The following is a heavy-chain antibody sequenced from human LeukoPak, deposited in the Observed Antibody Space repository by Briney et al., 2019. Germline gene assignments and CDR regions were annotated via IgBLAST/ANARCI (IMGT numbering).Heavy chain of an antibody. CDR2: ISSSGGYI. V-gene: IGHV3-21*01. CDR3: ARDSYYYGSGSYYTDDAFDI. D-gene: IGHD3-10*01. J-gene: IGHJ3*02. CDR1: GFTFSSYT. Sequence: GGALRFPCAASGFTFSSYTMNWVRKAPGKGLEWVSSISSSGGYIYYADSVKGRFTISRDNAKNSLYLQMNSLRAEGTAVYYCARDSYYYGSGSYYTDDAFDIWGQGTMVTVSS.